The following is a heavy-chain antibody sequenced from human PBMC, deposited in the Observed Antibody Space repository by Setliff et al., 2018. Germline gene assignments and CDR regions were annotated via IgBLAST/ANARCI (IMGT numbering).Heavy chain of an antibody. V-gene: IGHV4-34*01. CDR3: ARAPPNRYSGSYEYFYMDV. Sequence: PSETLSLTCAVYGGSFSGYFWSWIRQSPGGGLEWIGEINDRGSTHYNPSLKSRVTISVDTSKNQFSLKVSSVTAADTAVYYCARAPPNRYSGSYEYFYMDVWGKGTTVTV. CDR1: GGSFSGYF. CDR2: INDRGST. D-gene: IGHD1-26*01. J-gene: IGHJ6*03.